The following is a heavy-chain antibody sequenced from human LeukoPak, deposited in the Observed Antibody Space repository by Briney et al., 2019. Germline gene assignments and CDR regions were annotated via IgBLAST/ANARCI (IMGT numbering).Heavy chain of an antibody. J-gene: IGHJ4*02. CDR3: ARESQKGYCSGGSCYGPY. D-gene: IGHD2-15*01. Sequence: SGTLSLTCAVYGGSFSGYYWSWIRQPPGKGLEWIGEINHSGSTNYNPSLKSRVTISVDTSKNQFSLKLSSVTAADTAVYYCARESQKGYCSGGSCYGPYWGQGTLVTVSS. V-gene: IGHV4-34*01. CDR1: GGSFSGYY. CDR2: INHSGST.